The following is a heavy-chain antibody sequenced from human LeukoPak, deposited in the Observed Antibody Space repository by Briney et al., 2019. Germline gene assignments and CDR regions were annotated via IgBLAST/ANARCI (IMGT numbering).Heavy chain of an antibody. V-gene: IGHV3-53*01. CDR1: GFTVSSNY. Sequence: GGPLRLSCAASGFTVSSNYMNWVRHAPGKGLEWVSVIYSGGSTYYADSVKGRFTISRDNSKNTLYLQMNSLRAEDTAVYYCARGTHCSSTSCYDQFDYWGQGTLVTVSS. CDR3: ARGTHCSSTSCYDQFDY. CDR2: IYSGGST. J-gene: IGHJ4*02. D-gene: IGHD2-2*01.